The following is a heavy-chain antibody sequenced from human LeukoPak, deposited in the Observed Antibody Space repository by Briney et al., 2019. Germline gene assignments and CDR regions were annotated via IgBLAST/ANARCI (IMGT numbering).Heavy chain of an antibody. J-gene: IGHJ4*02. V-gene: IGHV3-66*02. D-gene: IGHD2-15*01. CDR1: GFAVSSNY. CDR3: ARARQSGGSCYGLDY. CDR2: IYSGGST. Sequence: GGSLRLSCAASGFAVSSNYMSWVRQAPGKGLEWVSVIYSGGSTYYADSVKGRFTISRDNSKNTLYLQMNSLRAEDTAVYYCARARQSGGSCYGLDYWGQGTLVTVSS.